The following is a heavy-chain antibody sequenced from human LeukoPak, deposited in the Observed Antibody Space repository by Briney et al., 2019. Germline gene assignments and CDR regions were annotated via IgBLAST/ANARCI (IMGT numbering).Heavy chain of an antibody. CDR1: GGTFSSYA. Sequence: GASVKVSCKASGGTFSSYAISWVRQAPGQGLEWMGRIIPILGIANYAQKFQGRVTITADKSTSTAYMELSSLRSEDTAVYYRARAVIQLWSLDYWGQGTLVTVSS. D-gene: IGHD5-18*01. J-gene: IGHJ4*02. CDR3: ARAVIQLWSLDY. V-gene: IGHV1-69*04. CDR2: IIPILGIA.